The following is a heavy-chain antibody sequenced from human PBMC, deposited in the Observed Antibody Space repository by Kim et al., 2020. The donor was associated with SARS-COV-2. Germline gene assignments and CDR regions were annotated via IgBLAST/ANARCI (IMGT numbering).Heavy chain of an antibody. V-gene: IGHV3-33*01. Sequence: GGSLRLSCAASGFTFSNCAMHWVRQAPGKGLEWVAVVWYDGSNKYYADSVKGRLTISRDNSKSTLYLQMKSLRAEDTAVYFCAREIVATSVWAFDMWGQGTMVTVSS. CDR3: AREIVATSVWAFDM. CDR2: VWYDGSNK. D-gene: IGHD5-12*01. CDR1: GFTFSNCA. J-gene: IGHJ3*02.